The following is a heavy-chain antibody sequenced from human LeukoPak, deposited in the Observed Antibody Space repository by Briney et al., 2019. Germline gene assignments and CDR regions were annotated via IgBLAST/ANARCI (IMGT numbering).Heavy chain of an antibody. CDR1: GGTFSSYA. CDR2: IIPIFGTA. D-gene: IGHD6-19*01. CDR3: ARDHSSGLYYFDY. Sequence: ASVKVSCKASGGTFSSYAISWVRQAPGQGPEWMGGIIPIFGTANYAQKFQNRVTITADESTRTAYMELSSLRSEDTAVYYCARDHSSGLYYFDYWGQGTLVTVSS. J-gene: IGHJ4*02. V-gene: IGHV1-69*13.